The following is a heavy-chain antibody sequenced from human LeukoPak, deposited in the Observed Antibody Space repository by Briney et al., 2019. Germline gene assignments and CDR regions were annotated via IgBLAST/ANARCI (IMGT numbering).Heavy chain of an antibody. V-gene: IGHV3-23*01. CDR1: GFTFSSYA. CDR3: ARGPFGVVIHLLFDP. CDR2: ISGSRSYT. J-gene: IGHJ5*02. D-gene: IGHD3-3*01. Sequence: GGALRLSCAASGFTFSSYAMSWVRQAPGKGLEWVSAISGSRSYTYYADSVKGRFTISRDNSKNTLYLQMNSLRAEDTAVYYCARGPFGVVIHLLFDPWGQGTLVTVSS.